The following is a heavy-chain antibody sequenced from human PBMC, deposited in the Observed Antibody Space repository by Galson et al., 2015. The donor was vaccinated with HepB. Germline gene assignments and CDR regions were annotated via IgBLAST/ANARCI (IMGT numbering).Heavy chain of an antibody. CDR2: ISGSGVST. J-gene: IGHJ4*02. CDR3: RKGSSGWTSEFPDY. CDR1: GFTFSSYA. V-gene: IGHV3-23*01. Sequence: SLRLSCAASGFTFSSYAMSWVRQAPGKGLEWVSTISGSGVSTYYADSVKGRFTISRDTSRNTLYLQMNSLRAEDTAVYFCRKGSSGWTSEFPDYWGQGTLVTVSS. D-gene: IGHD6-19*01.